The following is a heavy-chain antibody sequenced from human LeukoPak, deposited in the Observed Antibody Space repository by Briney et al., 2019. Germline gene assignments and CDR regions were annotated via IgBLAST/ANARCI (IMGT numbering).Heavy chain of an antibody. J-gene: IGHJ4*02. CDR1: GGSISSSSYY. CDR3: ARRMTTVTSTIGYYFDY. V-gene: IGHV4-39*01. Sequence: PSETLSLTCTVSGGSISSSSYYWGWIRQPPGKGLEWIGSIYYSGSTYYNPSLKSRVTISVDTSKSQFSLKLSSVTAADTAVYYCARRMTTVTSTIGYYFDYWGQGTLVTVSS. D-gene: IGHD4-11*01. CDR2: IYYSGST.